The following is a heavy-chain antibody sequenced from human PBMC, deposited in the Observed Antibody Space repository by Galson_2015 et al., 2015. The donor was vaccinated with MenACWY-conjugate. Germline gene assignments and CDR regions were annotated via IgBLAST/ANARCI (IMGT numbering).Heavy chain of an antibody. J-gene: IGHJ6*02. CDR3: AKTQKLSYFYSGMDV. CDR1: GFTFRDYA. CDR2: ISGSGANT. V-gene: IGHV3-23*01. D-gene: IGHD6-6*01. Sequence: SLRLSCAASGFTFRDYAMTWGRLAPGTGLEWISAISGSGANTYYADSVKGRFTISRDNSKDTVYLQLNSLRAEDTAVYYCAKTQKLSYFYSGMDVWGQGTTVTVSS.